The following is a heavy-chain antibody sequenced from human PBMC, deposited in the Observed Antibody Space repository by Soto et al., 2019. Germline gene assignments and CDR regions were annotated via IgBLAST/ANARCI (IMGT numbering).Heavy chain of an antibody. Sequence: QVQLVQSGAEVKKPGSSVKVSCKTSGVTFSSYAISWVRQAPGQGLEWMGGLIPIFGTANYAQKFQGRVTITADESTSTAYMELSSLRSEDTAVYYCSAAPGYSGYEEFYYWGQGTLVTVSS. CDR3: SAAPGYSGYEEFYY. J-gene: IGHJ4*02. CDR2: LIPIFGTA. V-gene: IGHV1-69*01. D-gene: IGHD5-12*01. CDR1: GVTFSSYA.